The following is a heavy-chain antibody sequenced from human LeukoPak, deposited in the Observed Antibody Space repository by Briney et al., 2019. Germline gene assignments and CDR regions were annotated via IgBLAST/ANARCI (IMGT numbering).Heavy chain of an antibody. CDR3: ARVFRAAKSSGWSRFDY. J-gene: IGHJ4*02. V-gene: IGHV1-2*02. CDR2: INPNSGGT. D-gene: IGHD6-19*01. Sequence: ASVKVSCKASGYTFTGYYMHWVRQAPGQGLEWMGWINPNSGGTNYAQKFQGRVTMTRDTSISTAYMELSRLRSDDTAVYYCARVFRAAKSSGWSRFDYWGQGTLVTVSS. CDR1: GYTFTGYY.